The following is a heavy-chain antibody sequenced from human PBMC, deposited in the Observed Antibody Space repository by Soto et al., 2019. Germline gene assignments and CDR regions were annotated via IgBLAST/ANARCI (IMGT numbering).Heavy chain of an antibody. Sequence: GGSLRLSCAASGFTFSSYGMHWVRQAPGKGLEWVAVIWYDGSNKYYADSVKGRFTISRDNSKNTLYLQMNSLRAEDTAVYYCARLYVWGSYRYLDYWGQGTLVTFSS. V-gene: IGHV3-33*01. CDR2: IWYDGSNK. CDR1: GFTFSSYG. CDR3: ARLYVWGSYRYLDY. D-gene: IGHD3-16*02. J-gene: IGHJ4*02.